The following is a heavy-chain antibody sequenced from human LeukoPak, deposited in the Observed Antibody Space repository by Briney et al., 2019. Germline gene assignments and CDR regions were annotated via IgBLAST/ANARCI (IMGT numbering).Heavy chain of an antibody. CDR3: ARQAPRKYQLPRRNYFDY. Sequence: GGSLRLSCAASGFTFSSYAMHWVRQAPGKGLEWVAVISYDGSNKYYADSVKGRFTISRDNSKNTLYLQMNSLRAEDTAVYYCARQAPRKYQLPRRNYFDYWGQGTLVTVSS. V-gene: IGHV3-30*04. D-gene: IGHD2-2*01. CDR1: GFTFSSYA. CDR2: ISYDGSNK. J-gene: IGHJ4*02.